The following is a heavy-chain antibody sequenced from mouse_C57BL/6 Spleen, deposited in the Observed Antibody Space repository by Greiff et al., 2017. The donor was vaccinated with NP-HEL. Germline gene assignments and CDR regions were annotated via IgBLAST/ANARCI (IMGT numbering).Heavy chain of an antibody. CDR3: ARAPSTVVATGFDY. V-gene: IGHV1-55*01. CDR1: GYTFTSYW. J-gene: IGHJ2*01. Sequence: VQLQQPGAELVKPGASVKMSCKASGYTFTSYWITWVKQRPGQGLEWIGDIYPGSGSTNYNEKFKSKATLTVDTSSSTAYMQLSSLTSEDSAVYYCARAPSTVVATGFDYWGQGTTLTVSS. D-gene: IGHD1-1*01. CDR2: IYPGSGST.